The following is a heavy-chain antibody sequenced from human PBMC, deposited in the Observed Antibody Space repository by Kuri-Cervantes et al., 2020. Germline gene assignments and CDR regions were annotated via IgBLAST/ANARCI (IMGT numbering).Heavy chain of an antibody. CDR1: GGSISSYY. Sequence: SETLSLTCTVSGGSISSYYWSWIRQPPGKGLEWIGYIYYSGSTNYNLSLKSRVTISVDTSKNQFSLKLSSVTAADTAVYYCARGITGTISPFDYWGQGTLVTVSS. V-gene: IGHV4-59*12. J-gene: IGHJ4*02. CDR2: IYYSGST. D-gene: IGHD1-7*01. CDR3: ARGITGTISPFDY.